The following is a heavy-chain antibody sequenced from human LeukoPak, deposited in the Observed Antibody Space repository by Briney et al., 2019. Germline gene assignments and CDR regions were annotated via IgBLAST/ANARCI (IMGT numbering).Heavy chain of an antibody. CDR1: GFTFDDYA. V-gene: IGHV3-9*01. J-gene: IGHJ4*02. CDR3: AKRSAESSGYFEH. Sequence: ARSLRLSCAASGFTFDDYAMHWVRHAPGQGLEWVSGISWNSGSIGYADSVKGRFTISRDNAKNTLYLQLNSLRAEDTAVYYCAKRSAESSGYFEHWGQGALVTVSS. CDR2: ISWNSGSI. D-gene: IGHD6-19*01.